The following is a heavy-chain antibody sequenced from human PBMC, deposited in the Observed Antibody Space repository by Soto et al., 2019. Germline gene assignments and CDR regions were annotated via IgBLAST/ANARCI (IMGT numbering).Heavy chain of an antibody. CDR1: GFTFSSYG. CDR3: AKDTGIAVAGPLDY. Sequence: PGGSLRLSCAASGFTFSSYGMHWVRQAPGKGPEWVAVISYDGSNKYYADSVKGRFTISRDNSKNTLYLQMNSLRAEDTAVYYCAKDTGIAVAGPLDYWGQGTLVTVSS. CDR2: ISYDGSNK. V-gene: IGHV3-30*18. J-gene: IGHJ4*02. D-gene: IGHD6-19*01.